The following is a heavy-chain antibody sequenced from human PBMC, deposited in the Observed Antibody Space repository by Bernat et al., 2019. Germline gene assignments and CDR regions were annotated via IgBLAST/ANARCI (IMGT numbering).Heavy chain of an antibody. CDR2: IYPGDSDT. Sequence: EVQLVQSGAEVKKPGESLKISCKGSGYSFTSYWIGWVRQMPGKGLEWMGIIYPGDSDTRYSPSFQGQVTISADKSISTAYLQWSSLKASDTTMYYGARAPKSPLRLMRGPYYGMDVWGQGTTVTVSS. V-gene: IGHV5-51*03. CDR1: GYSFTSYW. J-gene: IGHJ6*02. CDR3: ARAPKSPLRLMRGPYYGMDV. D-gene: IGHD4-17*01.